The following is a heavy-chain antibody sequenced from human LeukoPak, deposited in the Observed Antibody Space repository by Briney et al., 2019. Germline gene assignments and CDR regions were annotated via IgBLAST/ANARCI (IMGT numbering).Heavy chain of an antibody. CDR1: GYTFTVYY. CDR2: INPNSGGT. V-gene: IGHV1-2*02. D-gene: IGHD1-26*01. J-gene: IGHJ6*03. Sequence: ASVKVSCKASGYTFTVYYMHWVRQAPGQGLEWMGWINPNSGGTNYAQKFQGRVTMTRDTSISTAYMELSRLRSDDTAVYYCARAYSGGYYYYYMDVWGKGTTVTVSS. CDR3: ARAYSGGYYYYYMDV.